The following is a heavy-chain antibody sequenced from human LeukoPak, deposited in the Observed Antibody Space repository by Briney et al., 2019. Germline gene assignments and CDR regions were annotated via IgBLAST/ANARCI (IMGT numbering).Heavy chain of an antibody. CDR3: AKQRGYTYNYAIDY. CDR1: GFTFSNYA. CDR2: TSGSGSGT. J-gene: IGHJ4*02. Sequence: GGSLRLPCAASGFTFSNYAMSWVRQAPGKGLEWVSGTSGSGSGTYYADSVKGRFSISRDNSKNTLSLQMNSLRAEDTAIYYCAKQRGYTYNYAIDYWGQGTLVTVS. D-gene: IGHD5-12*01. V-gene: IGHV3-23*01.